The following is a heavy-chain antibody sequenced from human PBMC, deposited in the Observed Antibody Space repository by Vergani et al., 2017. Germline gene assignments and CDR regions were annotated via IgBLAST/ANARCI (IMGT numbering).Heavy chain of an antibody. CDR2: ISTSTGNP. CDR3: TRGRPVEY. D-gene: IGHD6-6*01. J-gene: IGHJ4*02. Sequence: QVQLVQSGSELKKPGASVKVSCKASGYSFTNYAINWVRQAPGQGLEWMGWISTSTGNPTYAQGFTGRFVFSLDISVSTAYLQINSLKTEDTAMYYCTRGRPVEYWGQGTLVTVSS. V-gene: IGHV7-4-1*02. CDR1: GYSFTNYA.